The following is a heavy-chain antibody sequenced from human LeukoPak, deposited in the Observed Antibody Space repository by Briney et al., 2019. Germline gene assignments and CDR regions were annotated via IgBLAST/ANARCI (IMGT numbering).Heavy chain of an antibody. CDR3: ARHTYGGQYFDY. V-gene: IGHV4-4*09. J-gene: IGHJ4*02. Sequence: SETLSLTCTVSGGSISSYYWSWIRQPPGKGLEWIGYIYTSGSTNYNPSLKCRVTIPVDTSKNQFSLKLSSVTAADTAVYYCARHTYGGQYFDYWGQGTLVTVSS. CDR2: IYTSGST. D-gene: IGHD4-23*01. CDR1: GGSISSYY.